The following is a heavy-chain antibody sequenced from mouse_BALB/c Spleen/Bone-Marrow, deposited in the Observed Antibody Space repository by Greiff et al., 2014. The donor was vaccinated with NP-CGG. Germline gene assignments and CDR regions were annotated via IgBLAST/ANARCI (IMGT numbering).Heavy chain of an antibody. Sequence: EVKLVESGGGLVQPGGSLKLSCAASGFDFSRYWMSWVRQAPGKGLEWIGEINQDSSTINYTPSLKDKFIISRDNAKNSLYLQMSKVRSEDTALYYCTRQDYYGYGAYWGQGTLVTVSA. V-gene: IGHV4-1*02. CDR3: TRQDYYGYGAY. D-gene: IGHD1-2*01. CDR2: INQDSSTI. J-gene: IGHJ3*01. CDR1: GFDFSRYW.